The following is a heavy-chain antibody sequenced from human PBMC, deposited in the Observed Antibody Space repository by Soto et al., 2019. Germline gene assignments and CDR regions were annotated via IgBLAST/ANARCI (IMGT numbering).Heavy chain of an antibody. CDR2: INPSGGST. D-gene: IGHD5-12*01. V-gene: IGHV1-46*01. J-gene: IGHJ4*02. CDR3: ARLEPIYSGYDTGSYGDQYYFDY. Sequence: ASVKVSCKASGYTFTSYYMHWVRQAPGQGLEWMGIINPSGGSTSYAQKFQGRVTMTRDTSTSTVYMELSSLRSEDTAVYYCARLEPIYSGYDTGSYGDQYYFDYWGQGTLVTVSS. CDR1: GYTFTSYY.